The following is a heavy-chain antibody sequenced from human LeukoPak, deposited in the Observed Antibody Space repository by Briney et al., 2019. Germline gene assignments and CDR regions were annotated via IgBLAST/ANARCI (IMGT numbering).Heavy chain of an antibody. D-gene: IGHD2-2*01. J-gene: IGHJ6*02. V-gene: IGHV3-30*04. CDR1: GFTFSSYA. CDR3: ARDRSGDIVVVPAAMTPYYCYGMDV. CDR2: ISYDGSNK. Sequence: GGSLRLSCAASGFTFSSYAMHWVRQAPGKGLEWVAVISYDGSNKYYADSVKGRFTISRDNSKNTLYLQMNSLRAEDTAVYYCARDRSGDIVVVPAAMTPYYCYGMDVWGQGTTVTVSS.